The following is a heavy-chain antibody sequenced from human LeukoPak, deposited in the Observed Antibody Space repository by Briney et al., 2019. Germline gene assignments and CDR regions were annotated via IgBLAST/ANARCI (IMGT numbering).Heavy chain of an antibody. Sequence: GASVKVSCKTSGYTFSGYYIHWVRQAPGQGLEWLGRIDPKSGGTSFAHNFQGRVTMTTDSSISTVYMDLSSLRSDDTAAYYCARDSRVSADYWGQGTLVTVFS. CDR2: IDPKSGGT. D-gene: IGHD2-8*01. CDR1: GYTFSGYY. J-gene: IGHJ4*02. V-gene: IGHV1-2*06. CDR3: ARDSRVSADY.